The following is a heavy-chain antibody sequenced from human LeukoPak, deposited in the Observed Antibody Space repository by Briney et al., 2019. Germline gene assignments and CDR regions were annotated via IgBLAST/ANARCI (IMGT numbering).Heavy chain of an antibody. D-gene: IGHD6-13*01. Sequence: PGGSLRLSCAASGFTFNNYGMHWVRQAPGKGLEWVANIKKDGSEKYYVDSVEGRFTISRDNAKMSLYLQMNSLRAEDTAVYYCARDMWQQLVLDYWGQGTLVTVSS. CDR1: GFTFNNYG. CDR3: ARDMWQQLVLDY. J-gene: IGHJ4*02. CDR2: IKKDGSEK. V-gene: IGHV3-7*01.